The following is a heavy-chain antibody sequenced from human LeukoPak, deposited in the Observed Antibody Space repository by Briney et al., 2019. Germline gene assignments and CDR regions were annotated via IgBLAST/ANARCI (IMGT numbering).Heavy chain of an antibody. V-gene: IGHV1-69*05. CDR2: IIPIFGTA. CDR1: GGTFSSYA. D-gene: IGHD3-22*01. CDR3: ARVKIRGIVVVITLFDY. Sequence: ASVKVSCKASGGTFSSYAISWVRQAPGQGLEWMGGIIPIFGTANYAQKFQGRVTITTDESTSTAYMELSSLRSEDTAVYYCARVKIRGIVVVITLFDYWGQGTLVTVSS. J-gene: IGHJ4*02.